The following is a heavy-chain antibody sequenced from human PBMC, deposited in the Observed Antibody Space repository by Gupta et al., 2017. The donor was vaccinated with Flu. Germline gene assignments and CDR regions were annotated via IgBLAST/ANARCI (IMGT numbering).Heavy chain of an antibody. J-gene: IGHJ6*02. D-gene: IGHD6-19*01. CDR2: MNAGGGNT. CDR1: GFTLSTHE. V-gene: IGHV3-23*01. Sequence: EVRLLESGGGFVQTGGSVRLSCEAYGFTLSTHELSWVRQAPGKGLAWVSGMNAGGGNTYYADSVKGRFTISRDISKNTLYLQMNNLRGEDTAMYYCAKAVAHLYALDVWGQGTTVTVSS. CDR3: AKAVAHLYALDV.